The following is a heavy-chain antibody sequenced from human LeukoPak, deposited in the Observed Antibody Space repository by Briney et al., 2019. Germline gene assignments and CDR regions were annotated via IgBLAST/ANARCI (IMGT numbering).Heavy chain of an antibody. CDR3: ARGRYGAPWYYYYMDV. J-gene: IGHJ6*03. D-gene: IGHD4-17*01. CDR1: GGSFSGYY. V-gene: IGHV4-34*01. CDR2: INHSGGT. Sequence: PSETLSLTCAVYGGSFSGYYWSWIRQPPGKGLEWIGEINHSGGTNYNPSLKSRVTISVDTSKSQFSLKLSSVTAADTAVYYCARGRYGAPWYYYYMDVWGKGTTVTVSS.